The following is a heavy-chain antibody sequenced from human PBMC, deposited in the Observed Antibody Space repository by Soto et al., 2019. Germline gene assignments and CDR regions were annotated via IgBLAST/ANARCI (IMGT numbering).Heavy chain of an antibody. J-gene: IGHJ4*02. CDR3: ATLLYGVIPDLFDY. V-gene: IGHV3-23*01. Sequence: GGSLRLSCAASGFTFSSYAMSWVRQAPGKGLEWVSAIRGSGGSTYYADYVKGRFTISRDNYKNTLYLQMNSLRAEDTAVYYCATLLYGVIPDLFDYWGQGTLVTVSS. CDR2: IRGSGGST. D-gene: IGHD4-17*01. CDR1: GFTFSSYA.